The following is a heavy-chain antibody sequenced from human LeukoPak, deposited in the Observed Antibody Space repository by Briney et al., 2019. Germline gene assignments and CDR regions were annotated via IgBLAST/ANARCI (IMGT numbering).Heavy chain of an antibody. CDR2: MNPNSGNT. Sequence: WASVKVSCKASGYTFTSYDINWVRQATGQGLEWMGWMNPNSGNTGYAQKFQGRVTMTRSTSISTAYMELSSLTSEDTAVYYCARVSLGYCSGGTCYFQGHWGQGTLVTVSS. CDR1: GYTFTSYD. V-gene: IGHV1-8*01. J-gene: IGHJ4*02. CDR3: ARVSLGYCSGGTCYFQGH. D-gene: IGHD2-15*01.